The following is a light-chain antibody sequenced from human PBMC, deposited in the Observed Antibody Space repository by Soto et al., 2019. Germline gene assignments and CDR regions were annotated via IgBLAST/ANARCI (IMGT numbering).Light chain of an antibody. CDR3: QQYGNLPLT. Sequence: EIVLTQSPGTLSLSPGERATLSCRASQSVSSISLAWYQQKPGQAPRILIYGASTRATGVPDRFSGSGSGTDFTLTISRLEPEDFAVYYCQQYGNLPLTFGGGTKVDIK. CDR1: QSVSSIS. J-gene: IGKJ4*01. V-gene: IGKV3-20*01. CDR2: GAS.